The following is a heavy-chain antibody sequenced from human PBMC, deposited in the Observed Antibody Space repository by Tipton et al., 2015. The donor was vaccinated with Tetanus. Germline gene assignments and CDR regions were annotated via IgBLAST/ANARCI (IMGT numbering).Heavy chain of an antibody. J-gene: IGHJ4*02. D-gene: IGHD1/OR15-1a*01. Sequence: TLSLTCTVSGGSISSGGYYWSWIRQHPGKGLEWIGYIYYSGSTYYNPSLKSRVTISVDASKNQFSLKLSSVTAADTAVYYCARGVGVAGTLFDYWGQGTLVTVSP. V-gene: IGHV4-31*03. CDR2: IYYSGST. CDR1: GGSISSGGYY. CDR3: ARGVGVAGTLFDY.